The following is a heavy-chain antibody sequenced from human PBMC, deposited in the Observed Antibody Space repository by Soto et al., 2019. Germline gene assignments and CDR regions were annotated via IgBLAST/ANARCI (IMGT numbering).Heavy chain of an antibody. CDR3: ARAFSSGWYPEGFDI. CDR1: GFTVSSNY. CDR2: LYSAGTS. V-gene: IGHV3-53*01. D-gene: IGHD6-19*01. J-gene: IGHJ3*02. Sequence: EVQVVEAGGGLIQPGGSLRLSCAVSGFTVSSNYMNWVRQAPGKGLEWVSVLYSAGTSYYADSVKGRFTISRDNSKNTLYLLLNSLGAEDTAIYYCARAFSSGWYPEGFDIWGQGTMVTVSS.